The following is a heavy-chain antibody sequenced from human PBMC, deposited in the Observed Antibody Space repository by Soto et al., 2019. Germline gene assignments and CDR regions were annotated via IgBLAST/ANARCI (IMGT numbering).Heavy chain of an antibody. CDR1: GYIFTGYH. CDR3: AREELPFYFYGLDD. V-gene: IGHV1-2*02. D-gene: IGHD1-7*01. Sequence: ASVKVSCKASGYIFTGYHMHWVRQAPGQGLEWMGWINPNSGGTKYAQKFQGRVTMTRDTSISTAYMELSSLRSDDTAVYYCAREELPFYFYGLDDRGHRTTVPAPS. J-gene: IGHJ6*01. CDR2: INPNSGGT.